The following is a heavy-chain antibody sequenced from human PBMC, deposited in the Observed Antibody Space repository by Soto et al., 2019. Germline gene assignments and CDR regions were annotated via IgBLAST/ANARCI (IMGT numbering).Heavy chain of an antibody. CDR3: AREGSSCVDYGMDV. J-gene: IGHJ6*02. Sequence: QVQLQESGPGLVKPSQTLSLTCTVSGGSISSGGYYWSWIRQHPGKGLEWIGYIYYSGSTYYNPSLNSRVTISVDTSKNQFSLKLSSVTAADTAVYYCAREGSSCVDYGMDVWGQGTTVTVSS. V-gene: IGHV4-31*03. CDR2: IYYSGST. D-gene: IGHD2-15*01. CDR1: GGSISSGGYY.